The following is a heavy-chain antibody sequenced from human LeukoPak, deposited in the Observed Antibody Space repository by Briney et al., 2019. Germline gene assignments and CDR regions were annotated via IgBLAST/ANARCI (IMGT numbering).Heavy chain of an antibody. V-gene: IGHV1-8*01. CDR2: MNPSSGNT. CDR1: GYTFTSYD. J-gene: IGHJ4*02. CDR3: ARGPRIAVAGTGGYYFDY. Sequence: ASVKVSCKASGYTFTSYDINWVRQATGQGLEWMGWMNPSSGNTGYAQKFQGRVTMTRNTSISTAYMELSSLRSEDTAVYYCARGPRIAVAGTGGYYFDYWGQGTLVTVSS. D-gene: IGHD6-19*01.